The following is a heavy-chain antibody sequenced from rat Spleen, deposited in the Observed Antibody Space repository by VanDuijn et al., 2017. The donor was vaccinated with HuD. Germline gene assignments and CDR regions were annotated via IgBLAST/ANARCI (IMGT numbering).Heavy chain of an antibody. V-gene: IGHV3-1*01. CDR1: VYSITSSY. D-gene: IGHD5-1*01. CDR2: ITYSGGT. Sequence: EVQLQESGPGLVKPSQSLSLTCSVTVYSITSSYRWNWIRQFPGNKMEWMGYITYSGGTTYNPSLKSRISITRDTSKNQFFLQLNSVTTEDTATYYCSRSGTGWELRYFDYWGQGVMVTVSS. CDR3: SRSGTGWELRYFDY. J-gene: IGHJ2*01.